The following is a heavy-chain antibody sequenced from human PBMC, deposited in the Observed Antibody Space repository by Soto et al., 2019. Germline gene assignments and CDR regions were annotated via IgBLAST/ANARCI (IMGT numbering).Heavy chain of an antibody. J-gene: IGHJ4*02. CDR3: ATDWGRD. CDR2: IKRLSNGGIT. CDR1: GFTFSNAW. D-gene: IGHD3-16*01. Sequence: EVQLVESGGGLVRPGGSLRLSCAASGFTFSNAWIAWVRQAPGEGLEWVGRIKRLSNGGITEYAAPVKGRFSISRDDSKTTVHLQMDSLKTGDTAVYYCATDWGRDWGQGTLVTVSS. V-gene: IGHV3-15*01.